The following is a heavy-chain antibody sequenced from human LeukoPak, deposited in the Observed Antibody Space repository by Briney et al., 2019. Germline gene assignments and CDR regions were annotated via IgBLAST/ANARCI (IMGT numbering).Heavy chain of an antibody. J-gene: IGHJ5*02. Sequence: SETLSLTCTVSGGSISSYYWSWIRQPAGKGLECIGPIYTTGNTNYNPSLKSRVTMSVDTSKNQFSLKLSSVTAADTAVYYCARDKVLWFGEPQNWFDPWGQGTLVTVSS. V-gene: IGHV4-4*07. CDR3: ARDKVLWFGEPQNWFDP. CDR2: IYTTGNT. D-gene: IGHD3-10*01. CDR1: GGSISSYY.